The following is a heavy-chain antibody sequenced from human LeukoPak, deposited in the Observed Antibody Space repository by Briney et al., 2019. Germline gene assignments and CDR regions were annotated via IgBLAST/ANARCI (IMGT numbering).Heavy chain of an antibody. CDR2: ISGSGGST. J-gene: IGHJ4*02. Sequence: GGSLRPSCAASGFTFSSYAMSWVRQAPGKGLEWVSAISGSGGSTYYADSVKGRFTISRDNSKNTLYLQMNSLRAEDTAVYYCAKDIWNDEGSFDYWGQGTLVTVSS. CDR3: AKDIWNDEGSFDY. CDR1: GFTFSSYA. V-gene: IGHV3-23*01. D-gene: IGHD1-1*01.